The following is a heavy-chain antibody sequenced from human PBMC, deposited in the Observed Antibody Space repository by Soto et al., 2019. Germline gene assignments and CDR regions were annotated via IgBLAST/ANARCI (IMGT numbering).Heavy chain of an antibody. J-gene: IGHJ4*02. V-gene: IGHV3-23*01. D-gene: IGHD5-18*01. CDR3: AKDERYSYGSRFDY. Sequence: EVQLLESGGGLVQPGGSLRLSCAASGFTFSSYAMSWVRQAPGKGLEWVSAISGSGGSTYYADSVKGRCTISRDTSKNTLYLQMNSPRAEDTAVYYCAKDERYSYGSRFDYWGQGTLVTVSS. CDR2: ISGSGGST. CDR1: GFTFSSYA.